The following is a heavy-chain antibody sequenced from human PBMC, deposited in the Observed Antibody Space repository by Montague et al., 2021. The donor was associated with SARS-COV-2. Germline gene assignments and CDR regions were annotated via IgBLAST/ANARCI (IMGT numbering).Heavy chain of an antibody. CDR3: TRDAFTMIIDAFNI. Sequence: SLRLSCAASGFTFSTYTMNWVRQAPGQGLEWVSSITASSIYIYYADPVKGRFTISRDNAKNSLYLQMNSLRAEDTAVYYCTRDAFTMIIDAFNIWGQGTKVTVS. J-gene: IGHJ3*02. CDR2: ITASSIYI. CDR1: GFTFSTYT. D-gene: IGHD3-22*01. V-gene: IGHV3-21*01.